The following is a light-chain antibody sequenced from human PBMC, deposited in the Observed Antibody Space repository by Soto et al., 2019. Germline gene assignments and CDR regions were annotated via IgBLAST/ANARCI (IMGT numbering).Light chain of an antibody. V-gene: IGKV3-15*01. J-gene: IGKJ1*01. Sequence: IGMTQSPATLSVYPGERATPSCRASQSISSNLAWYQQKPGQAPRLLIYGASTRATGIPARFSGSGSGTEITLTISSLQPDDFATYYCQQYNSYSFGQGTKVDI. CDR1: QSISSN. CDR2: GAS. CDR3: QQYNSYS.